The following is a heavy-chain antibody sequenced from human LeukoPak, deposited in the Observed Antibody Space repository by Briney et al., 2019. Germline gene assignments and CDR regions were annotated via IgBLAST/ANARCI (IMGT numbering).Heavy chain of an antibody. D-gene: IGHD5-12*01. V-gene: IGHV4-4*07. CDR2: IYTSGST. CDR1: GGSISGYY. CDR3: ARSSSRLPLGYFDY. Sequence: SETLSLTCTVSGGSISGYYWSWIRQPAGKGLEWIGRIYTSGSTNYNPSLKSRVTISVDTSKNQFSLKLSSVTAADTAVYYCARSSSRLPLGYFDYWGQGTLVTVSS. J-gene: IGHJ4*02.